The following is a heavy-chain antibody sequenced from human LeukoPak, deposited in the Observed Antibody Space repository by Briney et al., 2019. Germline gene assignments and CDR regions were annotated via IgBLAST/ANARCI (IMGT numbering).Heavy chain of an antibody. CDR3: AKGDTTWELPHDY. CDR2: ISGSGGIT. J-gene: IGHJ4*02. D-gene: IGHD1-26*01. CDR1: GLTFSRYG. Sequence: GGSLRLSCAASGLTFSRYGMSWVRQAPGKGLEWVSTISGSGGITNYADSVKGRFTMSRDNSKNTLYLQMNSLRAEDTAVYYCAKGDTTWELPHDYWGQGTLVTVSS. V-gene: IGHV3-23*01.